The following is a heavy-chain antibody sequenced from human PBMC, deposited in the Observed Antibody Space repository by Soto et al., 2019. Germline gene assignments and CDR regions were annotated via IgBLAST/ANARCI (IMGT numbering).Heavy chain of an antibody. V-gene: IGHV3-23*01. Sequence: EVQLLESGGGLVQPGGSLRLSCAASGFTFSSYAMTWVRQAPGKGLEWVSSISGSGGSAYYADSVKGRFTISRDNSKNTLDLQINSLRAEDTAVYYCANLAGGWYEAFGIWGQGTMVTVSS. CDR3: ANLAGGWYEAFGI. J-gene: IGHJ3*02. CDR1: GFTFSSYA. CDR2: ISGSGGSA. D-gene: IGHD6-19*01.